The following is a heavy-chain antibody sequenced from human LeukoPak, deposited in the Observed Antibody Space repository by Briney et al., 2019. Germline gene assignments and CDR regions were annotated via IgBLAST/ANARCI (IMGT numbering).Heavy chain of an antibody. D-gene: IGHD6-19*01. CDR2: IYYSGST. J-gene: IGHJ4*02. CDR1: GVSISSYY. Sequence: PSETLSLICSVSGVSISSYYCTWIRQPPGKGLEWIGYIYYSGSTNYNPSLRSRVTISVDTSKNQFSLKLSSVTAADTAVYYCARSGAVGGSGYFDYWGQGTLVTVSS. CDR3: ARSGAVGGSGYFDY. V-gene: IGHV4-59*01.